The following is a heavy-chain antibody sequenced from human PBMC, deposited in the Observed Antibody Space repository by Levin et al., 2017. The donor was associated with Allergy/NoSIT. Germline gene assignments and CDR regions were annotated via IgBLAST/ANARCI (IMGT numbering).Heavy chain of an antibody. V-gene: IGHV3-21*01. Sequence: GGSLRLSCAASGFTFSSYSMNWVRQAPGKGLEWVSSISSSSSYIYYADSVKGRFTISRDNAKNSLYLQMNSLRAEDTAVYYCARDRSRVSVYYGSGKKSDNYYGMDVWGQGTTVTVSS. CDR1: GFTFSSYS. D-gene: IGHD3-10*01. CDR3: ARDRSRVSVYYGSGKKSDNYYGMDV. J-gene: IGHJ6*02. CDR2: ISSSSSYI.